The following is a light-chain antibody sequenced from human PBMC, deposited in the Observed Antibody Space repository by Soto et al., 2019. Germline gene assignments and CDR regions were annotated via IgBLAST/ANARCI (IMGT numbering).Light chain of an antibody. Sequence: DIQMTQSPSTLSASVGDRVTITCRASQSISSWLAWYQQKPGKDPKLLIYKASSLESGVPSRFSGSGSGTEFTLTISSLQPDDFATYYCQQYNSYSRTFGQGTKVDIK. V-gene: IGKV1-5*03. CDR2: KAS. J-gene: IGKJ1*01. CDR1: QSISSW. CDR3: QQYNSYSRT.